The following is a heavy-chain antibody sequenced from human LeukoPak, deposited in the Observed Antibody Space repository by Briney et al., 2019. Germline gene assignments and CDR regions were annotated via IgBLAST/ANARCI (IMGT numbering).Heavy chain of an antibody. CDR2: INHSGST. D-gene: IGHD4-17*01. CDR1: GGSFSGYY. V-gene: IGHV4-34*01. Sequence: SETLSLTCAVYGGSFSGYYWSWIRQPPGKGLEWIGEINHSGSTNYNPSLKSRVTISVDTSKNQFSLKLSSVTAADTAVYYCARLGYGDYVLDYWGQGTLVTVSS. J-gene: IGHJ4*02. CDR3: ARLGYGDYVLDY.